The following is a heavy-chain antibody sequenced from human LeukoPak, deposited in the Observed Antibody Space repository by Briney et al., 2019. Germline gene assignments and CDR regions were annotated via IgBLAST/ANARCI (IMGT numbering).Heavy chain of an antibody. D-gene: IGHD2-2*01. Sequence: GGSLRLSCAASGFTFDDYGMSWVRQAPGKGLEWVSGINWNGGSTGYADSVKGRFTISRDNAKNSLYLQMNSLRAEDTAVYYCARDGSLYCSRTSCRSAYYYYGMDVWGQGTTVTVSS. V-gene: IGHV3-20*04. J-gene: IGHJ6*02. CDR1: GFTFDDYG. CDR2: INWNGGST. CDR3: ARDGSLYCSRTSCRSAYYYYGMDV.